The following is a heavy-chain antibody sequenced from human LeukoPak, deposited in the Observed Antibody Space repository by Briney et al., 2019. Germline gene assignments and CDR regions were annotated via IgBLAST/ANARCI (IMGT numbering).Heavy chain of an antibody. J-gene: IGHJ5*02. Sequence: SETLSLTCTVSGGSISSSTYYWGWIRQPPGKGLEWIGSIYYSGTTYFNPSLKSRVTISVDTSKNQFSLKLSSVTAADTAVYYCARQGFDSSGSKGWFDPWGQGTLVTVSS. D-gene: IGHD3-22*01. CDR1: GGSISSSTYY. CDR2: IYYSGTT. V-gene: IGHV4-39*01. CDR3: ARQGFDSSGSKGWFDP.